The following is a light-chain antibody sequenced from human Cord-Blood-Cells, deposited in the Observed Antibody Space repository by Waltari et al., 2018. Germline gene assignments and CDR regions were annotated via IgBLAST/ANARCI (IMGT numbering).Light chain of an antibody. CDR3: QQRYSSRLT. V-gene: IGKV1-39*01. J-gene: IGKJ4*01. CDR1: QSISSY. CDR2: AAS. Sequence: DIQMTQSPSFLSASVGDRVTITCRASQSISSYLTWYQQKPGKAPKLLIYAASSLQSGVPSRFRGSGSGTEFTLTISSLQPEDFATYYCQQRYSSRLTFGAGTKVDIK.